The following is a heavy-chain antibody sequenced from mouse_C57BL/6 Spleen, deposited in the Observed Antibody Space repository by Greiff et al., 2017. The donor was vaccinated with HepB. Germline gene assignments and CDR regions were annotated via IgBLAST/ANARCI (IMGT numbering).Heavy chain of an antibody. V-gene: IGHV1-82*01. J-gene: IGHJ4*01. Sequence: VQLQQSGPELVKPGASVKISCKASGYAFSSSWMNWVKQRPGKGLEWIGRIYPGDGDTNYNGKFKGKATLTADKSSSTAYMQLSSLTSEDSAVYFCARGEDGYKDAMDYWGQGTSVTVSS. D-gene: IGHD2-3*01. CDR2: IYPGDGDT. CDR3: ARGEDGYKDAMDY. CDR1: GYAFSSSW.